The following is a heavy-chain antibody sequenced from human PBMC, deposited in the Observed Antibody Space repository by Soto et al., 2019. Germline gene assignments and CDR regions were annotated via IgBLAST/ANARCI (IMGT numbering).Heavy chain of an antibody. CDR1: GVSTISYY. V-gene: IGHV4-59*08. CDR3: ARRRVTMETFDY. CDR2: IYYAGNT. Sequence: QVRLQESGPGLVKPSETLSLTCTVSGVSTISYYWSWIRQPPGRGLAWIGFIYYAGNTKYNPSLNTILTISVEASKNPFSTPMPSPTAADTAVYYCARRRVTMETFDYWGQGTLVPVSS. J-gene: IGHJ4*02. D-gene: IGHD3-10*01.